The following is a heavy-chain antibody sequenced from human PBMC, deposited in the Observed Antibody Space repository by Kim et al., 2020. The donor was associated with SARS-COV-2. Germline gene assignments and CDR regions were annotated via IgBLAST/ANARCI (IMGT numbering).Heavy chain of an antibody. D-gene: IGHD1-1*01. V-gene: IGHV7-4-1*02. J-gene: IGHJ4*02. CDR1: GYTFTSLF. CDR2: IDTKTGKP. CDR3: AMGTGAPGTDY. Sequence: ASVKVSCKASGYTFTSLFMNWVRQAPGQGLEWMGNIDTKTGKPTFAQGLTGRFVFSLDTSVNTAYLQISSLKAEDTAVYYCAMGTGAPGTDYWGQGTL.